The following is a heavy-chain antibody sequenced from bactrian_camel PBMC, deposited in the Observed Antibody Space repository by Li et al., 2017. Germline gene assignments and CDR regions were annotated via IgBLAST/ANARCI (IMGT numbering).Heavy chain of an antibody. CDR1: EYVFSVNY. D-gene: IGHD6*01. J-gene: IGHJ6*01. Sequence: VQLVESGGGSVEAGGSLTLSCTGSDTEYVFSVNYMGWFRQAPGKERDGVAFISSEGIPDYANSVKGRFTISKDTAKNILYLQMDNLQPDDTATYYCAAERAPDEAGGFRYWGQGTQVTVS. V-gene: IGHV3S53*01. CDR2: ISSEGIP. CDR3: AAERAPDEAGGFRY.